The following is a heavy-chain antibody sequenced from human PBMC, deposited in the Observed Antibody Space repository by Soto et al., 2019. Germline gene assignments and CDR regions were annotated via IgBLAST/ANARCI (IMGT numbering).Heavy chain of an antibody. CDR2: ISGSGGST. D-gene: IGHD3-16*01. CDR1: GFTFSSYA. Sequence: GGSMRLSCAASGFTFSSYAMSWDRQAQGKGLEWVSAISGSGGSTYYADSVKGRFTISRDNSKNTLYLQMNSLRAEDTAVYYCAKDNGPNSHGGFDYWGQGTLVTVSS. CDR3: AKDNGPNSHGGFDY. J-gene: IGHJ4*02. V-gene: IGHV3-23*01.